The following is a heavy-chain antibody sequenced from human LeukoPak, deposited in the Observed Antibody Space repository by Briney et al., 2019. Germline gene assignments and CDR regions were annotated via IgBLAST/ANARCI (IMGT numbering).Heavy chain of an antibody. J-gene: IGHJ5*02. V-gene: IGHV1-2*02. D-gene: IGHD2-15*01. CDR2: INPTSGGT. CDR3: ARGPLEYCSGGTCYSGRNWFDP. Sequence: ASVKVSCKASGYTFTGYYMHWVRQAPGQGLEWMGWINPTSGGTNYAQKFQGRVTMTRDTSISTAYMELSRLRSDDTAAYYCARGPLEYCSGGTCYSGRNWFDPWGQGTLVTVSS. CDR1: GYTFTGYY.